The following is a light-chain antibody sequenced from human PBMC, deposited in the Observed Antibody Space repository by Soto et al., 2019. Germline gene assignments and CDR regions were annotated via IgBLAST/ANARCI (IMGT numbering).Light chain of an antibody. CDR3: QQTIGTPYT. J-gene: IGKJ2*01. Sequence: DIQMTQSPSSLSASVGDRVTITCRANQSVTNYLNWYQQQPGKAPEVLIYAASSLQGGVPSRFSGSGSGTDFTLTISYLQPEDFATYFCQQTIGTPYTFGQVTKREIK. V-gene: IGKV1-39*01. CDR2: AAS. CDR1: QSVTNY.